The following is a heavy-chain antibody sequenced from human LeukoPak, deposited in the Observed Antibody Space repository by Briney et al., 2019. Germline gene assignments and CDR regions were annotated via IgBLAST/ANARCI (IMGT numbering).Heavy chain of an antibody. CDR2: ISGSGGST. Sequence: GGSLRLSCAASGFTFSSYAMSWVRQAPGKGLEWVSAISGSGGSTYYADSVKGRFTISRDNSRNTLYLQMNSLRAEDTAVYYCAKALVTGYYAGYYFDYWGQGTLVTVSS. V-gene: IGHV3-23*01. D-gene: IGHD3-9*01. CDR1: GFTFSSYA. J-gene: IGHJ4*02. CDR3: AKALVTGYYAGYYFDY.